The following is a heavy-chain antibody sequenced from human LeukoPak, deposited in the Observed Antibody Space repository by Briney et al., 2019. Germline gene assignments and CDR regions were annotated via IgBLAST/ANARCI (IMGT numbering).Heavy chain of an antibody. CDR2: INTDGSTT. CDR3: ARDWWFDP. CDR1: GFTFSSYG. V-gene: IGHV3-74*01. Sequence: TGGSLRLSCATSGFTFSSYGMHWVRQTPGKGLLWVSRINTDGSTTNYADSVKGRFTISRDNAKNTLYLQMNSLRAEDTAVYYCARDWWFDPWGQGTLVSVSS. J-gene: IGHJ5*02.